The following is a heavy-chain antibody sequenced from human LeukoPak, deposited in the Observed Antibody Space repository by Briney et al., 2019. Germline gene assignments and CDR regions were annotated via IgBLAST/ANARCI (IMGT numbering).Heavy chain of an antibody. CDR2: IKSKTDGGTT. CDR1: GFTFSNAW. D-gene: IGHD1-26*01. CDR3: TTDRVPSHNYGGSYVGY. V-gene: IGHV3-15*07. J-gene: IGHJ4*02. Sequence: GGSLRLSCAASGFTFSNAWMNWLRQAPGKGLEWVGRIKSKTDGGTTDYAAPVKGRFTISRDDSKNTLYLQMNSLKTEDTAVYYCTTDRVPSHNYGGSYVGYWGQGTLVTVSS.